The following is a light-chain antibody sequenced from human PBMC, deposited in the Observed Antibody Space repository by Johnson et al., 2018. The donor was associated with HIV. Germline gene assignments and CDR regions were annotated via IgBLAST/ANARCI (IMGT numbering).Light chain of an antibody. J-gene: IGLJ1*01. CDR1: SSNIGNNY. Sequence: QSVLTQPPSVSAAPGQKVTISCSGSSSNIGNNYVSRYQQLPGTAPKLLIYESNKRPSGIPDRFSGSKSGTSATLGITGLQTGDEADYYCGTWDTRLSVLYGCGSGTKVTVL. V-gene: IGLV1-51*02. CDR2: ESN. CDR3: GTWDTRLSVLYG.